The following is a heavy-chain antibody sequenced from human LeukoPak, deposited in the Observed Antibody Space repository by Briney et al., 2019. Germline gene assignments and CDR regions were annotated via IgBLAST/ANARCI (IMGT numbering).Heavy chain of an antibody. CDR1: GGSISSYY. CDR3: AREVSPDAFDI. Sequence: SETLSLTCTVSGGSISSYYWSLLRQPPGKGLGMVGMIYYSGSTNYNPSLKSRVTISIATSKNQFSMKLSTVTADDTAVYYCAREVSPDAFDIWGQGTMVTVSS. V-gene: IGHV4-59*01. J-gene: IGHJ3*02. CDR2: IYYSGST.